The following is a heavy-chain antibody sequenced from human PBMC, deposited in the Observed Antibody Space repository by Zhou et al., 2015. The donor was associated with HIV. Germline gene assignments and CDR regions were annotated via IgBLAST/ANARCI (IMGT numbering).Heavy chain of an antibody. CDR3: AREIYSSGWYSNPTRGYYYYGMDV. CDR1: GYTFTGYY. J-gene: IGHJ6*02. CDR2: INPNSGGT. Sequence: QVQLVQSGAEVKKPGASVKVSCKASGYTFTGYYMHWVRQAPGQGLEWMGWINPNSGGTNYAQKFQGWVTMTRDTSISTAYMELSRLRSDDTAVYYCAREIYSSGWYSNPTRGYYYYGMDVWGQGTTVTVSS. V-gene: IGHV1-2*04. D-gene: IGHD6-19*01.